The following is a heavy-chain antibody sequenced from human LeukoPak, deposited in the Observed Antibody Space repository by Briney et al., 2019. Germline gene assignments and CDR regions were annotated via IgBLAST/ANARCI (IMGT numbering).Heavy chain of an antibody. Sequence: GGSLRLSCAASGFTFSTDVMGWGRQAPGKGLEWVSTITGTGGGTYSTDSVTARFTVSRDNSKSALCLQMNSLSAEDTAVYYCARGRLFAGGSLSYYEYWGQGSLVTVSS. CDR3: ARGRLFAGGSLSYYEY. J-gene: IGHJ4*02. V-gene: IGHV3-23*01. CDR2: ITGTGGGT. CDR1: GFTFSTDV. D-gene: IGHD2-15*01.